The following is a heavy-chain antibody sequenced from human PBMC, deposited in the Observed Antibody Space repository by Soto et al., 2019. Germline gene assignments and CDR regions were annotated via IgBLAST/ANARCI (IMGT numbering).Heavy chain of an antibody. Sequence: QVQLQESGPGLVKPSQTLSLTCTVSGGSISSGGYYWSWIRQHPGKGLEWIGYIYYSGSTYYNPSLKIRVTISVDTYNNQCSLKLSSVTAADTSVYYCARVDGSGISYYYYGMDVWGQGTTVTVSS. CDR1: GGSISSGGYY. CDR3: ARVDGSGISYYYYGMDV. D-gene: IGHD3-10*01. J-gene: IGHJ6*02. V-gene: IGHV4-31*03. CDR2: IYYSGST.